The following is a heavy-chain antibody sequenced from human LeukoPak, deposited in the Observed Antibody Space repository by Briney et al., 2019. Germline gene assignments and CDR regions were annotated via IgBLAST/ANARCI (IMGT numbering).Heavy chain of an antibody. CDR2: ISSSGGTT. CDR3: AKHIYCGAGSCYHFDY. V-gene: IGHV3-23*01. CDR1: GFTFSSYA. Sequence: PGGSLRLSCAAYGFTFSSYAMSWVRQAPGKGLEWVSSISSSGGTTYYADSVMGRFTISRDNSKNTLYLQMNSLRAEDTAVYYCAKHIYCGAGSCYHFDYWGQGTLVTVSS. J-gene: IGHJ4*02. D-gene: IGHD2-15*01.